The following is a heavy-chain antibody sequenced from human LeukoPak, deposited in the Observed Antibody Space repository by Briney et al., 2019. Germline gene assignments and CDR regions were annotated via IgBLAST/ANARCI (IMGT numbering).Heavy chain of an antibody. CDR1: GGSISSYY. CDR2: IYYSGST. D-gene: IGHD1-14*01. Sequence: SETLSLTCTISGGSISSYYWSWIRQPPGKGLEWIGYIYYSGSTNYNPSLKSRVTISVDTSKNQFSLKLSSVTAADTAVYYCARAGVGGNQKNAFDIWGQGTMVTVSS. V-gene: IGHV4-59*01. J-gene: IGHJ3*02. CDR3: ARAGVGGNQKNAFDI.